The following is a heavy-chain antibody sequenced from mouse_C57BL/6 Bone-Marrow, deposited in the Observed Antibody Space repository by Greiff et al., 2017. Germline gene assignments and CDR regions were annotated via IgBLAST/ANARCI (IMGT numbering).Heavy chain of an antibody. D-gene: IGHD1-1*01. CDR3: ARNYYGSSPFAY. CDR1: GFTFSDYG. V-gene: IGHV5-17*01. CDR2: ISSGSSTI. J-gene: IGHJ3*01. Sequence: DVMLVESGGGLVKPGGSLKLSCAASGFTFSDYGMHWVRQAPEKGLEWVAYISSGSSTIYYADTVKGRFTISRDNAKNTPFLQMTSLRSEDTAMYYCARNYYGSSPFAYWGQGTLVTVSA.